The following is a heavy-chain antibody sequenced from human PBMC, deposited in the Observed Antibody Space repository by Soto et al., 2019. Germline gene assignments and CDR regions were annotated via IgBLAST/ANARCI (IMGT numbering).Heavy chain of an antibody. CDR1: GGTFSSYA. CDR2: IIPIFGTA. D-gene: IGHD1-26*01. CDR3: ARGSGMGAPDGSFDI. Sequence: GASVKVSCKASGGTFSSYAISSVREASGQGLEWMGGIIPIFGTANYAQKLQGRVTIIADKSTSTAYMELSSLRSEDTAVYYCARGSGMGAPDGSFDIWGQGTMVTVSS. J-gene: IGHJ3*02. V-gene: IGHV1-69*06.